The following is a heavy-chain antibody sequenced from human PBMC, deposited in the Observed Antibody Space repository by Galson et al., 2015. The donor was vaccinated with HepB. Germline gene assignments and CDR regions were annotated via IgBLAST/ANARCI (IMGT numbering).Heavy chain of an antibody. CDR1: GFIFNTYA. CDR2: ISASGDDT. Sequence: SLRLSCAPSGFIFNTYAMTWVRHVPGKGLEWVSGISASGDDTYYIDSVKGRFTTSRDNSKNTGYLQMNSLRGDDTAVYYCAGNVFMDDWGQGTTVTVSS. J-gene: IGHJ6*02. CDR3: AGNVFMDD. D-gene: IGHD5/OR15-5a*01. V-gene: IGHV3-23*01.